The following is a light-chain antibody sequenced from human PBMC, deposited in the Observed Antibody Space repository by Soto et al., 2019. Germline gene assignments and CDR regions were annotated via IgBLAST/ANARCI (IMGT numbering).Light chain of an antibody. V-gene: IGLV2-14*01. J-gene: IGLJ2*01. CDR2: EVS. CDR3: SSYISSSTFVV. CDR1: SRDVGGYNY. Sequence: QSALTQPASVSGSPGQSITISCTGTSRDVGGYNYVSWHQQHPGKAPKVIITEVSNRPSGVSSRFSGSKSGNTASLTISGLQAEDEADYYCSSYISSSTFVVFGGGTQLTVL.